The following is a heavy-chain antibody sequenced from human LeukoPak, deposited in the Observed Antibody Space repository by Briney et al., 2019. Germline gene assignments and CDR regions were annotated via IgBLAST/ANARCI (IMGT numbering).Heavy chain of an antibody. CDR1: GGTFSSYA. Sequence: GASVKVSCKASGGTFSSYAISWVRQAPGQGLEWMGGIIPIFGTANYAQKFQGRVTITADESTSTAYMELSSLRSEDTAVYYCAREAHPLQLWSHGSLKYGMDVWGQGTTVTVSS. V-gene: IGHV1-69*13. D-gene: IGHD5-18*01. J-gene: IGHJ6*02. CDR3: AREAHPLQLWSHGSLKYGMDV. CDR2: IIPIFGTA.